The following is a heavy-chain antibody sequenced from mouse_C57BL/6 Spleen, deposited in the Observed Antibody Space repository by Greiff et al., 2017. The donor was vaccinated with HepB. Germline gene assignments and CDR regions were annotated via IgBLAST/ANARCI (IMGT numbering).Heavy chain of an antibody. CDR1: GYTFTSYG. D-gene: IGHD1-1*01. V-gene: IGHV1-81*01. J-gene: IGHJ3*01. CDR2: IYPRSGNT. CDR3: ARGRVDDGGFAY. Sequence: QVQLQQSGAELARPGASVKLSCKASGYTFTSYGISGVKQRTGQGLEWIGEIYPRSGNTYYNEKFKGKATLTADKSSSTAYMELRSLTSEDSAVYFCARGRVDDGGFAYWGQGTLVTVSA.